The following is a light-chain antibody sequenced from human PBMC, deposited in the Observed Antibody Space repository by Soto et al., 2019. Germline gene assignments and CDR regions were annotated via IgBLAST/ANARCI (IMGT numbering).Light chain of an antibody. J-gene: IGLJ1*01. CDR3: TSYAGTYSFFYV. CDR1: SSDVGAYNY. Sequence: PALTKPLSANRFHGQSATISKKRTSSDVGAYNYVSWYQQLPGKAPKLIIYEVSKRPSGVPDRFSGSKSGNTASPTVSGLQAEDEADYYCTSYAGTYSFFYVFGTGTKVTVL. CDR2: EVS. V-gene: IGLV2-8*02.